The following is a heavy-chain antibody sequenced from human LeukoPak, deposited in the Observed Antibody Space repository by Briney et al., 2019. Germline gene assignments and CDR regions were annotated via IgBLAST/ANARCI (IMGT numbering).Heavy chain of an antibody. J-gene: IGHJ6*02. CDR2: INPSGGST. CDR1: GYTFTSYY. V-gene: IGHV1-46*01. D-gene: IGHD3-22*01. CDR3: ARGLYYYDSSGYGMDV. Sequence: GASVKVSCKASGYTFTSYYMHWVRQAPGQGLEWMGIINPSGGSTSYAQKFQGRVTMTSDTSTSTVYMELSSLRSEDTAVYYCARGLYYYDSSGYGMDVWGQGTTVTVSS.